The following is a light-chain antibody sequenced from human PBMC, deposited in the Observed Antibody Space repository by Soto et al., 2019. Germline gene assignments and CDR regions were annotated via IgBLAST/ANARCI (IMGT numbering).Light chain of an antibody. CDR2: DAS. J-gene: IGKJ1*01. CDR1: QSISSW. Sequence: DIQMTQSPSTLSASVGDRVTITCRASQSISSWLAWYQQKPGKAPKLLIYDASSLESGVPSRFSGSGSGTEFTLTISSLQPDDFATYYCQQYNSYSGTFGQGTKMDNK. V-gene: IGKV1-5*01. CDR3: QQYNSYSGT.